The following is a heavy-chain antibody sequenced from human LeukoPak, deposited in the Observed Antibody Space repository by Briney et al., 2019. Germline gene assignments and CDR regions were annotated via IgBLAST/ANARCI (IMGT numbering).Heavy chain of an antibody. Sequence: ASVKVSCKASGYTFTSYGISWVRQAPGQGLEWMGWISAYNGNTNYAQKLQGRVTMTTDTSTSTAYMELRSLRSGDTAVYYCARIGYCSSTSCKPYYYYGMDVWGQGTTVTVSS. CDR1: GYTFTSYG. CDR3: ARIGYCSSTSCKPYYYYGMDV. CDR2: ISAYNGNT. V-gene: IGHV1-18*01. J-gene: IGHJ6*02. D-gene: IGHD2-2*01.